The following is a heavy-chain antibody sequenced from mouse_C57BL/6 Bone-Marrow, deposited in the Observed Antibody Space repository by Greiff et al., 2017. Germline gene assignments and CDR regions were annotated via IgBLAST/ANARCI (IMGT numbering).Heavy chain of an antibody. CDR3: SSFNYYGSSSDY. V-gene: IGHV1-15*01. CDR1: GYTFTDYE. Sequence: QVQLQQSGAELVRPGASVTLSCKASGYTFTDYEMHWVKQTPVHGLEWIGAIDPETGGTAYNQKFKGKAILTADKSSRSAYMELRSLTSEYSAVYYCSSFNYYGSSSDYWGQGTTLTVSS. D-gene: IGHD1-1*01. J-gene: IGHJ2*01. CDR2: IDPETGGT.